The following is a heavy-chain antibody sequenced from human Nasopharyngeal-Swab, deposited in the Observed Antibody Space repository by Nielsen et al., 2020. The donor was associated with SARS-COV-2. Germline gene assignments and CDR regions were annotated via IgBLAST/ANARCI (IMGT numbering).Heavy chain of an antibody. V-gene: IGHV3-48*02. J-gene: IGHJ2*01. CDR3: ARSVRWFFDV. Sequence: GGSLRLSCAASGFTFSNAWMSWVRQAPGKGLEWISYITSDLNTIYYADSVKGRFSISRDNARNSLFLQMNSLRHEDTAVYYCARSVRWFFDVWGRGALVTVSS. CDR1: GFTFSNAW. D-gene: IGHD5/OR15-5a*01. CDR2: ITSDLNTI.